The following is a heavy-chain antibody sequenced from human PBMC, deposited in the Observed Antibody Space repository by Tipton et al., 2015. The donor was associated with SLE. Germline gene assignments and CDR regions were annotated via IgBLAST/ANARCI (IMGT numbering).Heavy chain of an antibody. V-gene: IGHV1-18*01. CDR3: ARDAGGLEYFTL. CDR1: GYTFTSYG. D-gene: IGHD2-15*01. Sequence: QLVQSGAEVKKPGASVKVSCKASGYTFTSYGISWVRQVPGQGLEWMGWISTDNGNTNYGQKVQGRVTMTTDTSTNTAYMELRSLRSDDTAVYYCARDAGGLEYFTLWGQGTLVTTSS. CDR2: ISTDNGNT. J-gene: IGHJ1*01.